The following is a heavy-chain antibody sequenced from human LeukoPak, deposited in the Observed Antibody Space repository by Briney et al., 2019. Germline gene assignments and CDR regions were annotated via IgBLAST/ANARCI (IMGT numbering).Heavy chain of an antibody. Sequence: SETLSLTCAVSGYSISSGYYWGWIRQPPGKGLEWIGSIYHSGSTYYNPSLKSRVTISVDTSKNQFSLKLGSVTAADTAVYYCARDWVESDSSSSFDYWGQGTLVTVSS. CDR3: ARDWVESDSSSSFDY. D-gene: IGHD6-6*01. J-gene: IGHJ4*02. V-gene: IGHV4-38-2*02. CDR1: GYSISSGYY. CDR2: IYHSGST.